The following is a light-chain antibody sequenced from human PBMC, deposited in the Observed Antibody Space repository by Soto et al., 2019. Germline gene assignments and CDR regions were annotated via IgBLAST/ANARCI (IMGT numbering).Light chain of an antibody. CDR2: GAS. V-gene: IGKV3-15*01. J-gene: IGKJ4*01. CDR3: QQYNNWPLT. CDR1: QSVSSN. Sequence: EIVMTQSPATLSVSPGERATLSCRASQSVSSNLACYQQKPGQAPRLLIYGASTRATEVPASFSGSGSGTEFTLTISSLQSEDFAVYFCQQYNNWPLTFGGGTKVEIK.